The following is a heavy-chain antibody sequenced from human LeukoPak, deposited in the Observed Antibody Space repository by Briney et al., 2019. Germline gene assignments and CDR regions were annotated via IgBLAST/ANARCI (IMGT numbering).Heavy chain of an antibody. Sequence: GSLRLSCAASGFTFSSYAMSWVRQAPGKGLEWVSAISGSGGSTYYADSVKGRFTISRDNSKNTLYLQMNSLRAEDTAVYYCAKTTYYDFWSGYPPFDYWGQGTLVTVSS. CDR2: ISGSGGST. V-gene: IGHV3-23*01. CDR1: GFTFSSYA. CDR3: AKTTYYDFWSGYPPFDY. D-gene: IGHD3-3*01. J-gene: IGHJ4*02.